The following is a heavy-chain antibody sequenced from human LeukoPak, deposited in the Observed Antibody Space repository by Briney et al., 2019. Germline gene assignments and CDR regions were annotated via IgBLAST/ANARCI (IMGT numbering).Heavy chain of an antibody. J-gene: IGHJ3*02. D-gene: IGHD3-22*01. CDR1: GFTFSSYD. CDR3: ARGKGARYYYDSSGIDAFDI. CDR2: IGTAGDT. Sequence: GGSLRLSCAASGFTFSSYDMHWVRQATGKGLGWVSAIGTAGDTYYPGPVKGRFTISRENAKNSLYLQMNSLRAGDTAVYYCARGKGARYYYDSSGIDAFDIWGQGTMVTVSS. V-gene: IGHV3-13*01.